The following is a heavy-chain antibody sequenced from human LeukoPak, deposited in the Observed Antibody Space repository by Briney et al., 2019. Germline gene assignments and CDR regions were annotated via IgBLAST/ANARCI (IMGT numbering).Heavy chain of an antibody. D-gene: IGHD6-19*01. J-gene: IGHJ2*01. V-gene: IGHV3-30*03. CDR2: ISYDGSNK. CDR1: GVTFSSYG. CDR3: ARGAVAGGWYFDL. Sequence: GRSLRLSCAASGVTFSSYGMHWVRQAPGKGLEWVAVISYDGSNKYYADSVKGRFTISRDNSKNTLYLQMNSLRAEDTAVYYCARGAVAGGWYFDLWGRGTLVTVSS.